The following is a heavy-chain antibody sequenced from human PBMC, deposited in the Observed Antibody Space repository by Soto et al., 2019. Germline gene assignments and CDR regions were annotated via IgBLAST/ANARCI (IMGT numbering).Heavy chain of an antibody. CDR1: GYTFTGYY. D-gene: IGHD2-2*01. CDR2: INPNSGGT. V-gene: IGHV1-2*04. CDR3: ARDSLGYCSSTSCYTRNWFDP. J-gene: IGHJ5*02. Sequence: ASVKVSCKASGYTFTGYYMHWVRQAPGQGLEWMGWINPNSGGTNYAQKFQGWVTMTRDTSISTAYMELSRLRSDDTAVYYCARDSLGYCSSTSCYTRNWFDPWGQGTLVTGLL.